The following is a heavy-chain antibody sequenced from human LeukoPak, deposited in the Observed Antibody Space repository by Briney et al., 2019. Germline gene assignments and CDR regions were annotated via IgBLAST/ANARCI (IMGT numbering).Heavy chain of an antibody. CDR2: ISGSGDGT. D-gene: IGHD5-12*01. J-gene: IGHJ4*02. Sequence: GGSLRLSCAASGFTFNNYDMSWVRQAPGKGLEWVSGISGSGDGTYYADSVKGRFTISRDNSKDTLYMQMNSLRAEDTAVYYCAKLKRYSGYGENYFDYWGQGTLVTVSS. V-gene: IGHV3-23*01. CDR1: GFTFNNYD. CDR3: AKLKRYSGYGENYFDY.